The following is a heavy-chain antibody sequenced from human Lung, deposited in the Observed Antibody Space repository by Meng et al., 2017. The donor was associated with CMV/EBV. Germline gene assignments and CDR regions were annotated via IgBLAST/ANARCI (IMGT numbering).Heavy chain of an antibody. Sequence: SXTLSLTCTVSGGSISSGGYYWSWIRQHPGKGLEWIGYIYYSGSTYYNPSLKSRVTISVDTSKNQFSLKLSSVTAADTAVYYCASKPDYYGSGSYYYYGMDVWGQGXTVTVSS. V-gene: IGHV4-31*03. D-gene: IGHD3-10*01. CDR1: GGSISSGGYY. CDR2: IYYSGST. J-gene: IGHJ6*02. CDR3: ASKPDYYGSGSYYYYGMDV.